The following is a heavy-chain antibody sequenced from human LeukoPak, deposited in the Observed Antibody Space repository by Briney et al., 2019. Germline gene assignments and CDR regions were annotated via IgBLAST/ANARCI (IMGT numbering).Heavy chain of an antibody. CDR2: INHSGST. J-gene: IGHJ3*02. CDR1: GGSFSGYY. V-gene: IGHV4-34*01. CDR3: ARGRGGWYYGGAFDI. D-gene: IGHD6-19*01. Sequence: SETLSLTCAVYGGSFSGYYWSWIRQPPGKGLEWIGEINHSGSTNYNPSLKSRVTISVDTSKNQFSLKLSSVTAADTAVYYCARGRGGWYYGGAFDIWGQGTMVTVSS.